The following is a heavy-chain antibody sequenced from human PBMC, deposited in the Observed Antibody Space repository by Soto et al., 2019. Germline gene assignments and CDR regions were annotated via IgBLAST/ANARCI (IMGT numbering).Heavy chain of an antibody. J-gene: IGHJ6*02. V-gene: IGHV4-34*01. Sequence: LSLTCAVYGGSFSGYYWSWIRQPPGKGLEWIGEINHSGSTNYNPSLKSRVTISVGTSKNQFSLKLSSVTAADTAVYYCARSTMVRGVMASGGMDVWGQGTTVTVSS. D-gene: IGHD3-10*01. CDR3: ARSTMVRGVMASGGMDV. CDR1: GGSFSGYY. CDR2: INHSGST.